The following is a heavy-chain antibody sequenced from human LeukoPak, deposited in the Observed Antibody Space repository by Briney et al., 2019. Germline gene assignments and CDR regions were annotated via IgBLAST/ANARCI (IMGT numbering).Heavy chain of an antibody. D-gene: IGHD2-15*01. CDR2: ITDNGNTT. CDR3: ATLRLSDHFDY. CDR1: GFTFSSYA. J-gene: IGHJ4*02. Sequence: GGSLRLSCAASGFTFSSYATNWVRLSAGKGLEWVSAITDNGNTTYYADSVKGRFTISRDNSKNTLYLQMNSLRAEDTAVYYCATLRLSDHFDYWGQGTLVTVSS. V-gene: IGHV3-23*05.